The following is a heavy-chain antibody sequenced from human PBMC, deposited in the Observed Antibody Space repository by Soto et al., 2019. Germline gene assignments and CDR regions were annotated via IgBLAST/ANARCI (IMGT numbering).Heavy chain of an antibody. Sequence: QVQLQESGPGLVKPSQTLSLTCTVAGGSISSGGDYWNLIRQQPGKGLEWIGYIYYSGSTYYNPSLKSRGTISVDTSANQFSLKLSSVTAADTAVDYCARDFWKGGPYGFDVWGQGTTVTVSS. CDR3: ARDFWKGGPYGFDV. CDR1: GGSISSGGDY. D-gene: IGHD3-3*01. J-gene: IGHJ6*02. V-gene: IGHV4-31*03. CDR2: IYYSGST.